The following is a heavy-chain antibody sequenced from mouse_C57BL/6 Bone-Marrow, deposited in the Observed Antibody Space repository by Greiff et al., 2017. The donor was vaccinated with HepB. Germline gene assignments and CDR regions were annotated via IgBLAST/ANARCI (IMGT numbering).Heavy chain of an antibody. CDR2: IYPGDGDT. CDR1: GYAFSSSW. V-gene: IGHV1-82*01. CDR3: ARPCYDSYAMYY. J-gene: IGHJ4*01. D-gene: IGHD2-12*01. Sequence: VKLVESGPELVKPGASVKISCKASGYAFSSSWMNWVKQRPGKGLEWIGRIYPGDGDTNYNGKFKGKATLTADKSSSTAYMQLSSLTSEDSEVYFCARPCYDSYAMYYWGQGTSVTVSS.